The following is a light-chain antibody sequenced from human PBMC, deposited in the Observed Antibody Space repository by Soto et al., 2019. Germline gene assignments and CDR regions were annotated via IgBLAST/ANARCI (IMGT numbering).Light chain of an antibody. CDR2: AAS. V-gene: IGKV1-39*01. J-gene: IGKJ1*01. CDR3: QQYYSSPQT. CDR1: QSIANY. Sequence: DVQMTQSPSSLSASVGDRVTITCRASQSIANYLNWYQEKPGRAPKLLIYAASRLQTGVPSRFSGSGSGTDFTLTINSLQSEDSATYYCQQYYSSPQTFGQGTKVEIK.